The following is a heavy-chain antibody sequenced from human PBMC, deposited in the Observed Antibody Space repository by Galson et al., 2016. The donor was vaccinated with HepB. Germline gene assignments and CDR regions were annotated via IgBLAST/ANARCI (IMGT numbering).Heavy chain of an antibody. V-gene: IGHV4-59*02. CDR2: GHYSGST. J-gene: IGHJ6*02. D-gene: IGHD6-13*01. Sequence: ETLSLTCSVSGGSVNSDYWSWVRRPPGMGLEWIGYGHYSGSTNYSPSLKSRVSILLDTSKNQYSLRLTSVTAADTAVYYCARVRHIAAAGSFNYPSLDVGGHGTTVTVS. CDR3: ARVRHIAAAGSFNYPSLDV. CDR1: GGSVNSDY.